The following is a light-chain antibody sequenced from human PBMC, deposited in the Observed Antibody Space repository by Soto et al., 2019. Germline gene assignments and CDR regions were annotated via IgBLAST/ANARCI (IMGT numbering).Light chain of an antibody. J-gene: IGLJ2*01. V-gene: IGLV2-11*01. CDR1: SSDVGGYNY. Sequence: QSVLTQPRSVSGSPGQSVTISCTGTSSDVGGYNYVSWYQQHPGKAPKLMIYDVSKRPSGVPDRFSGSESGNTASLTISGLQALDEADYYRCPYAGSYTFVVFGGGTKLTVL. CDR3: CPYAGSYTFVV. CDR2: DVS.